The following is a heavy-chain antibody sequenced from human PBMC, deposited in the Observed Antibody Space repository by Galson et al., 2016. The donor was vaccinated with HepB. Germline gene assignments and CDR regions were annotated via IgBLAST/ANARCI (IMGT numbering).Heavy chain of an antibody. CDR2: INWYGGST. Sequence: SLRLSCAASGFTFDDHGLRWVRQVPGKGLEWVSGINWYGGSTGYADSVKGRFNISRDNAKNSLYLQMSSLRAEDTALYHCARGPFLYSSSWYYFDYWGQGTLVTVSS. V-gene: IGHV3-20*01. J-gene: IGHJ4*02. CDR1: GFTFDDHG. CDR3: ARGPFLYSSSWYYFDY. D-gene: IGHD6-13*01.